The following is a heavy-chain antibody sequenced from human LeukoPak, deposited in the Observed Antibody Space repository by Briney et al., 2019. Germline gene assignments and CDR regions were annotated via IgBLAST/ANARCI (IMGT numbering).Heavy chain of an antibody. CDR3: AREGIAAALDAFDI. V-gene: IGHV3-7*01. CDR1: GSTFSSYW. D-gene: IGHD6-13*01. J-gene: IGHJ3*02. CDR2: IKQDGSEK. Sequence: GGSLRLSCAASGSTFSSYWMSWVRQAPGKGLEWVANIKQDGSEKYYVDSVKGRFTISRDNAKNSLYLQMNSLRAEDTAVYYCAREGIAAALDAFDIWGQGTMVTVSS.